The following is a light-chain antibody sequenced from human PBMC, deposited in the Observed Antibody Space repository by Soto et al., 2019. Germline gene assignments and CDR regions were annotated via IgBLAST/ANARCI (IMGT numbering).Light chain of an antibody. J-gene: IGLJ2*01. CDR1: SGSIASNY. Sequence: NFMLTQPHSVSESPGKTVTISCTGSSGSIASNYVQWYQQRPGSAPTTVIFDDNQRPSGVPDRFSGSIDSSSNSASLTISGLKTEAEADYYCQSYDSSNHVVFGGGTKLTVL. V-gene: IGLV6-57*02. CDR2: DDN. CDR3: QSYDSSNHVV.